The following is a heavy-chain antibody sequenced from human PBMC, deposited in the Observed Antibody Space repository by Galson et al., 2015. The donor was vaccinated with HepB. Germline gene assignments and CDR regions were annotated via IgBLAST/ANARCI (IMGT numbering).Heavy chain of an antibody. Sequence: SLRLSCAASGFSFNYFPMHWVRRAPGKGLEWVAVISYTGSYTGYADFGRGRFTISRDNSKNALYLQMNSLRVEDTALYYCVRPRGAGAGDYQNWYFDLWGRGALVTVSS. D-gene: IGHD4-17*01. J-gene: IGHJ2*01. CDR1: GFSFNYFP. CDR2: ISYTGSYT. CDR3: VRPRGAGAGDYQNWYFDL. V-gene: IGHV3-30-3*01.